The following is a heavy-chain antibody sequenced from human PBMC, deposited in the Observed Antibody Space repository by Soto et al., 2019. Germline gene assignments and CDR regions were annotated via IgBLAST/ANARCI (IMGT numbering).Heavy chain of an antibody. CDR2: INHSGST. CDR3: ARGPRITMIVVVTPSYGY. Sequence: LSLTCAVYVGSFSGYYWSWIRQPPGKGLEWIGEINHSGSTNYNPSLKSRVTISVDTSKNQFSLKLSSVTAADTAVYYCARGPRITMIVVVTPSYGYWGQGTLVTVSS. CDR1: VGSFSGYY. J-gene: IGHJ4*02. D-gene: IGHD3-22*01. V-gene: IGHV4-34*01.